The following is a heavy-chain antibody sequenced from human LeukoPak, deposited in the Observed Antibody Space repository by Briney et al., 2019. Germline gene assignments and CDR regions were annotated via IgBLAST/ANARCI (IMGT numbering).Heavy chain of an antibody. D-gene: IGHD1-14*01. Sequence: PSETLSLTCTVSGASISSSSYYWGWIRQPPGKGLGWIGSIYYSGSTYYNPSLKSRATISVDTSKNQFSLKLSSVTAADTPVYYCARGIKPGDDAFDIWGQGTMVTVSS. CDR1: GASISSSSYY. CDR2: IYYSGST. CDR3: ARGIKPGDDAFDI. V-gene: IGHV4-39*07. J-gene: IGHJ3*02.